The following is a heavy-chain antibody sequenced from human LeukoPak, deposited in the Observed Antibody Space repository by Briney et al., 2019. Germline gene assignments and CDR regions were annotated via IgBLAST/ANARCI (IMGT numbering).Heavy chain of an antibody. Sequence: SQTLSLTCTVSGGSISSGDYYWGWIRQPPGKGLEWIGCIYYTETTYYNPSLKSRLTISVVASKNQFSLKLSSVTAADTAVYYCASADLTRVTSDALYIWGQGTMVTVSS. CDR3: ASADLTRVTSDALYI. CDR1: GGSISSGDYY. J-gene: IGHJ3*02. D-gene: IGHD4-17*01. CDR2: IYYTETT. V-gene: IGHV4-30-4*01.